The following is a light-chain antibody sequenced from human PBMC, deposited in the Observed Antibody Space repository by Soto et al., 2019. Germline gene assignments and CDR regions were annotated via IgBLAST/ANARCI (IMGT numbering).Light chain of an antibody. CDR3: AAWDDTLSAWV. V-gene: IGLV1-47*01. CDR2: RSS. Sequence: QPVLTQPPSASGTPGQRVTISCSASSFNIGSNYVYWYHQLPGTAPKLLIYRSSQRPSGVPDRFSGSQSGASASLAISGLRSEDEADYYCAAWDDTLSAWVFGGGTKLTVL. J-gene: IGLJ3*02. CDR1: SFNIGSNY.